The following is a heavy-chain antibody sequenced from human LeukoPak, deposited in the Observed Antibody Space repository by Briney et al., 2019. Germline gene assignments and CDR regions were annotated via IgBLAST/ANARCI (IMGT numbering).Heavy chain of an antibody. J-gene: IGHJ4*02. Sequence: PGGSLRLSCAASRFTFSTNAMSWVRQAPGKGLEWISGISGSGASTYYADSVTGRFTISRDNSRNTLYLQVNSLRGDDTAVYYCAKDVGKWESLHFFDYWGQGTLVTVSS. CDR2: ISGSGAST. CDR3: AKDVGKWESLHFFDY. D-gene: IGHD1-26*01. CDR1: RFTFSTNA. V-gene: IGHV3-23*01.